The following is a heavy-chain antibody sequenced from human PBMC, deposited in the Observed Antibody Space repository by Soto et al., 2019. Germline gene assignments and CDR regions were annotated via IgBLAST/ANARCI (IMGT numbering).Heavy chain of an antibody. CDR2: VDYRGSP. D-gene: IGHD3-10*01. CDR1: GGSMNLDS. J-gene: IGHJ4*02. CDR3: ARTTPYYYFDY. V-gene: IGHV4-59*08. Sequence: PSETLSLTCTVSGGSMNLDSWSWIRQPPGKGLEWIGFVDYRGSPNSNPSLKSRVAISLDTSKNQFSLRLNSATAADTAVYYCARTTPYYYFDYWGQGTLVTVSS.